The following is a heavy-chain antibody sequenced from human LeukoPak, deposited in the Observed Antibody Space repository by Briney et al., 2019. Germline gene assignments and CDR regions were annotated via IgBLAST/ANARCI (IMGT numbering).Heavy chain of an antibody. CDR2: ISYSGATK. Sequence: GGSLRLSCAASGFTFSSYAMSWVRQAPGKGLEWVSGISYSGATKYYADSVKGRFTISRDNSKNTLYLQMSSLRAEDTAVYYCAKDTGQWPVRTFDYWGQGTLVTVSS. CDR3: AKDTGQWPVRTFDY. CDR1: GFTFSSYA. D-gene: IGHD6-19*01. J-gene: IGHJ4*02. V-gene: IGHV3-23*01.